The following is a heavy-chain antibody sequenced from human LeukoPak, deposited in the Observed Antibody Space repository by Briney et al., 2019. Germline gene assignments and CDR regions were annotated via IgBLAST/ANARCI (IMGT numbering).Heavy chain of an antibody. V-gene: IGHV4-30-4*08. Sequence: PSETLSLTCTVSGDSFTSNDYYWRWIRQSPEKGLECIGYMYYSGSTYYNPSLKGRLTISVDTSKNQFSLKLNSATAADTAVYYCARGQAGYTYGYWFDPWGPGTLVTVSS. D-gene: IGHD5-18*01. CDR1: GDSFTSNDYY. CDR2: MYYSGST. J-gene: IGHJ5*02. CDR3: ARGQAGYTYGYWFDP.